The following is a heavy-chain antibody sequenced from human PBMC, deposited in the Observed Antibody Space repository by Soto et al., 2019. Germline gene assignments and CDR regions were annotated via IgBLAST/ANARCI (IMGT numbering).Heavy chain of an antibody. CDR3: AHLMITYGGVIADDAFDV. CDR2: IYWDNDK. J-gene: IGHJ3*01. D-gene: IGHD3-16*02. CDR1: GFSLTTRQVG. V-gene: IGHV2-5*02. Sequence: QITLKESGPTLVEPTQTLTLTCTFSGFSLTTRQVGVGWIRQPPGQALEWLAVIYWDNDKRYSPSLERRLAITMDTSKNQVVLTMTNMDPMDTATYYCAHLMITYGGVIADDAFDVWGQGTMVTFSS.